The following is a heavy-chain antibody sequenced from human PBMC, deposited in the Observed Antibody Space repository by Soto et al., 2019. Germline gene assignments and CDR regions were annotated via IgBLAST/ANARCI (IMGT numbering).Heavy chain of an antibody. D-gene: IGHD3-10*01. CDR3: ALQLDGSGSYAYWFDP. V-gene: IGHV4-34*01. CDR1: GGSFSGYY. J-gene: IGHJ5*02. CDR2: INHSGST. Sequence: SETLSLTCAVYGGSFSGYYWSWIRQPPGKGLEWIGEINHSGSTNYNPSLKSRVTISVDTSKNQFSLKLSSVTAADTAVYYCALQLDGSGSYAYWFDPWGQGTLVTVSS.